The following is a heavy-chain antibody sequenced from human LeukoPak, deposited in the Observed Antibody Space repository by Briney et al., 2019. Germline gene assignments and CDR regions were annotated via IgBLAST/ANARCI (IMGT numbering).Heavy chain of an antibody. CDR1: GFTFSNYW. J-gene: IGHJ4*02. D-gene: IGHD2-2*01. CDR3: ARDGAYCRSTSCYRFSVDY. V-gene: IGHV3-7*01. Sequence: GGSLRLSCAASGFTFSNYWMSWVRQAPGKGLEWMANIKQDGSDKYYVDSLKGRFTISRDNAENSLFLQMTSLRAEDTAVYYCARDGAYCRSTSCYRFSVDYWGQGILVTVSS. CDR2: IKQDGSDK.